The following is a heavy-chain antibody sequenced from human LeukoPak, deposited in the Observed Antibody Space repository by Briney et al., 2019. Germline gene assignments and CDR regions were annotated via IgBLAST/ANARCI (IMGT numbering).Heavy chain of an antibody. CDR1: GYSFATYW. V-gene: IGHV5-51*01. CDR3: ARTYYYDSSGYRPDS. D-gene: IGHD3-22*01. J-gene: IGHJ4*02. Sequence: GESLKISCKGSGYSFATYWIAWVRQMPGKGLEWMGITYPEDSDTRYSPSFEGQVTISADRSITTAYLQWSSLKVSDTAMYYCARTYYYDSSGYRPDSWGQGTLVTVSS. CDR2: TYPEDSDT.